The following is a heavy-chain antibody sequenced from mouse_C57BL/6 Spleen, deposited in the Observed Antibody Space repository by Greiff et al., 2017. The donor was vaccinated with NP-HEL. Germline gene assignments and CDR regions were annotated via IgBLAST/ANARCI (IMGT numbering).Heavy chain of an antibody. V-gene: IGHV5-17*01. J-gene: IGHJ3*01. Sequence: EVMLVESGGGLVKPGGSLKLSCAASGFTFSDYGMHWVRQAPEKGLEWVAYISSGSSTIYYADTVKGRFTISRDNAKNTLFLQMTSLRSEDTAMYYCARSVYGSSFAYWGQGTLVTVSA. CDR2: ISSGSSTI. CDR3: ARSVYGSSFAY. CDR1: GFTFSDYG. D-gene: IGHD1-1*01.